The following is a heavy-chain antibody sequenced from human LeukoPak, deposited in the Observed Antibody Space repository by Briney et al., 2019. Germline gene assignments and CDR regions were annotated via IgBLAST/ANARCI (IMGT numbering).Heavy chain of an antibody. CDR3: ARDSRYVVAPPFDY. V-gene: IGHV3-21*01. Sequence: GGSLILSCAASGFTFSSYSMNWVRQAPGKGLEWVSSISSSSSYIYYADSVKGRFTISRDNAKNSLYLQVNSLRAEDTAVYYCARDSRYVVAPPFDYWGQGTLVTVSS. D-gene: IGHD2-15*01. CDR2: ISSSSSYI. J-gene: IGHJ4*02. CDR1: GFTFSSYS.